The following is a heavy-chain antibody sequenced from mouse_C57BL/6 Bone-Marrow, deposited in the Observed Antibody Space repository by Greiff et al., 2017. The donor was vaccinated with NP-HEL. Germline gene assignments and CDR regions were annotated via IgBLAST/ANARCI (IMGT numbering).Heavy chain of an antibody. Sequence: DVHLVESGGDLVKPGGSLKLSCAASGFTFSSYGMSWVRQTPDKRLEWVATISSGGSYTYYPDSVKGRFPISRDNAKNTLYLQMSSLKSEDTAMYYCARVLYGSSYVGYYFDYWGQGTTLTVSS. J-gene: IGHJ2*01. D-gene: IGHD1-1*01. CDR3: ARVLYGSSYVGYYFDY. V-gene: IGHV5-6*01. CDR2: ISSGGSYT. CDR1: GFTFSSYG.